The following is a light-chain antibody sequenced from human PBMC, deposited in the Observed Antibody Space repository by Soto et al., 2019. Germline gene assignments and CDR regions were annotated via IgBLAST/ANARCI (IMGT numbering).Light chain of an antibody. Sequence: DIVLTQSPGTLSLSPGERATLSCRASQSVSSIYLAWYQQKPGQAPRLLIYGASNRATGIPDRFSGGGSGTGFTLTISRLEPEDFAVYYCQQYDNSPLTFGGGTKVDIK. CDR2: GAS. CDR1: QSVSSIY. V-gene: IGKV3-20*01. J-gene: IGKJ4*01. CDR3: QQYDNSPLT.